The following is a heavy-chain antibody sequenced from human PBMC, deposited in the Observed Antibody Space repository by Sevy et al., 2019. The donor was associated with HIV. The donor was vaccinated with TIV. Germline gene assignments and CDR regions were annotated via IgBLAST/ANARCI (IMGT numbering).Heavy chain of an antibody. CDR3: VREDLVLGEDNYYGMDV. J-gene: IGHJ6*02. CDR1: GFTVSDNY. V-gene: IGHV3-53*01. Sequence: GGSLRLSCAVSGFTVSDNYMNWVRQAPGKGLEWVSIIYIAGRPYSAASVRGRFTISRDKAKNTLYLQMNSLRVEDTAVYYCVREDLVLGEDNYYGMDVWGQGTTVTVSS. D-gene: IGHD3-16*01. CDR2: IYIAGRP.